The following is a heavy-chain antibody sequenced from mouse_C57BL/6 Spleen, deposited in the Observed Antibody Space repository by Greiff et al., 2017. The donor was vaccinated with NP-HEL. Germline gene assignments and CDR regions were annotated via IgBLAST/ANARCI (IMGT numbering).Heavy chain of an antibody. V-gene: IGHV5-17*01. CDR3: ARQTTVVAYYFDY. D-gene: IGHD1-1*01. Sequence: EVQLVESGGGLVKPGGSLKLSCAASGFTFSDYGMHWVRQAPEKGLEWVAYISSGSSTIYYADTVKGRFTISRDNAKNTRFLQMTSLRSEDTAMYYCARQTTVVAYYFDYWGQGTTLTVSS. CDR2: ISSGSSTI. J-gene: IGHJ2*01. CDR1: GFTFSDYG.